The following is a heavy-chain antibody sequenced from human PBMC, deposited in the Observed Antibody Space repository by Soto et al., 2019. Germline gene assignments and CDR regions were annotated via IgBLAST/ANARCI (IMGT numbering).Heavy chain of an antibody. CDR3: ARRRDAYNWADY. D-gene: IGHD1-1*01. J-gene: IGHJ4*02. V-gene: IGHV3-74*01. CDR2: INTDGSTA. CDR1: GLTFSSNW. Sequence: EVQLVESGGGLVQPGGSLRLSCAASGLTFSSNWMHWVRQAPGKGLVWVSRINTDGSTASYADSVKGRFTISRDNAKNTLFLQMNSLRAGDTAVYYCARRRDAYNWADYWGQGTLVTVSS.